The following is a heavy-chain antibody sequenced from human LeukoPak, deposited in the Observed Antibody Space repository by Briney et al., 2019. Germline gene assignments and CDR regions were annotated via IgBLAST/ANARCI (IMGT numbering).Heavy chain of an antibody. CDR1: RFTLSTYW. CDR2: INTDGTST. CDR3: ARDASLYYVDH. Sequence: GGSLRLSCAASRFTLSTYWMHWVRPAQGKGPVWVSRINTDGTSTDYADSVKGRFSISSDNAKNTLYLQMDSLTAEDTAIYYCARDASLYYVDHWGQGTLVTVSS. J-gene: IGHJ4*02. V-gene: IGHV3-74*01.